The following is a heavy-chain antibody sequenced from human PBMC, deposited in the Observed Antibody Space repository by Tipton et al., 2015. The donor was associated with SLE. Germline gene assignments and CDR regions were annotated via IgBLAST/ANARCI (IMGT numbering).Heavy chain of an antibody. CDR2: PRNKANSYTT. D-gene: IGHD1-26*01. V-gene: IGHV3-72*01. CDR3: ARSGRYSPFDY. CDR1: GLTFSDHY. J-gene: IGHJ4*02. Sequence: SLRLSCAASGLTFSDHYMDWVRQSPGKGLGWVGRPRNKANSYTTEYAASVKGRFTIPRDDSKNSVYLEMNSLKTEDTAVYYCARSGRYSPFDYWGQGTLVTVSS.